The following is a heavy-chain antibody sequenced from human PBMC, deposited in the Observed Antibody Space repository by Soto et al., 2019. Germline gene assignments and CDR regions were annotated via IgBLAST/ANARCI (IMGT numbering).Heavy chain of an antibody. CDR2: IHHSETT. J-gene: IGHJ6*02. V-gene: IGHV4-4*02. CDR3: ARVGLTYDYVWGSYRSDGMDV. D-gene: IGHD3-16*02. Sequence: SETLSLTCAVSGASVSSTKWWSWVRQSPGKGLEWIGEIHHSETTNYNPSLESRVTISVDTSKNQFSLKLSSVTAADTAVYYCARVGLTYDYVWGSYRSDGMDVWGQGTTVTVSS. CDR1: GASVSSTKW.